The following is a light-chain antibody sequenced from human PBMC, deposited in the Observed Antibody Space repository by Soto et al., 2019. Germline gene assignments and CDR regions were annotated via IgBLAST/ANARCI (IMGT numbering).Light chain of an antibody. J-gene: IGKJ4*01. CDR2: DAS. CDR3: QQYNFWPPLT. V-gene: IGKV3-15*01. Sequence: EIVMTQSPATLSLSPGERATLTCRASQSVNSNLAWYRQKPCQAPSLLISDASTRATGVLAMFSGSGSGTELPLAISIVQSVDSGLYYCQQYNFWPPLTFGGGSNVEIK. CDR1: QSVNSN.